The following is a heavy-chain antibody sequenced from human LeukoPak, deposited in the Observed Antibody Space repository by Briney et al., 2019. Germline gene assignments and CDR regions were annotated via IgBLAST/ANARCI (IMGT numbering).Heavy chain of an antibody. J-gene: IGHJ6*02. CDR1: GFTFSSYW. V-gene: IGHV3-74*01. D-gene: IGHD1-26*01. CDR2: INSDGSST. Sequence: GGSLRLSCAASGFTFSSYWMHWVRQAPGKGLVWVSRINSDGSSTSYADSVKGRFTISRDNAKNTLYLQMNSLRAEDTAVYYCARDTLLATAYYYYGMDVWGQGTTVTVSS. CDR3: ARDTLLATAYYYYGMDV.